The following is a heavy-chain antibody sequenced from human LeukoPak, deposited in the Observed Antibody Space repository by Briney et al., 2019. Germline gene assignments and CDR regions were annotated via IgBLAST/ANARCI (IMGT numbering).Heavy chain of an antibody. J-gene: IGHJ4*02. D-gene: IGHD6-19*01. Sequence: GRSLRLSCAASGFTFSSYAMHWVRQAPGKGLEWVAVISYDGSNKYYADSAKGRFTISRDNSKNTLYLQMNSLRAEDTAVYYCARDLGSGWYFDYWGQGTLVTVSS. CDR3: ARDLGSGWYFDY. V-gene: IGHV3-30*04. CDR1: GFTFSSYA. CDR2: ISYDGSNK.